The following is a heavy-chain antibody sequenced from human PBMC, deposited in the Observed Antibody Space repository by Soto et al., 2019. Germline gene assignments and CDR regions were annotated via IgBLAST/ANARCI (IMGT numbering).Heavy chain of an antibody. Sequence: QLQLQESGPGLVKPSETLSLTCTVSGGSISSSSYYWGWIRQPPGKGLEWIGSIYYSGSTYYNPSLKRRVTIPVDTSKNQFSLKLSSVTAADTAVYYCARHDSGTMSVTPYWGQGTLVTVSS. D-gene: IGHD3-10*02. J-gene: IGHJ4*02. CDR3: ARHDSGTMSVTPY. CDR2: IYYSGST. CDR1: GGSISSSSYY. V-gene: IGHV4-39*01.